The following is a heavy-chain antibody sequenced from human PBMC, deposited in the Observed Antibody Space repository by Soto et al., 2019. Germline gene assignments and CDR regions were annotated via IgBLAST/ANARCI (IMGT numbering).Heavy chain of an antibody. Sequence: QVQLVESGGGVVQPGRSLRLSCAASGFTFSSYAMHWVRQAPGKGLEWVAVISYDGSNKYYADSVKGRFTISRDNSKNSLYLQMNSLRAEDTAVYYCARNDSPDLSQKIVVVVGATGYWGQGTLVTVSS. V-gene: IGHV3-30-3*01. CDR2: ISYDGSNK. CDR1: GFTFSSYA. D-gene: IGHD2-15*01. CDR3: ARNDSPDLSQKIVVVVGATGY. J-gene: IGHJ4*02.